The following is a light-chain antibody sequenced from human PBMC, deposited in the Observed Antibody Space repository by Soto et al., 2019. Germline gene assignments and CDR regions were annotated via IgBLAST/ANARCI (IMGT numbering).Light chain of an antibody. CDR2: DAS. CDR3: QQYDKDSS. Sequence: IQMTQSPSTLSASVGDTVTITCRASQSISASLAWYQQKPGKAPNLLIYDASTLQGGVPSRFSGSGSGTEFTLTVTSLPPEDFATYFCQQYDKDSSCGHGTKVDVK. J-gene: IGKJ1*01. CDR1: QSISAS. V-gene: IGKV1-5*01.